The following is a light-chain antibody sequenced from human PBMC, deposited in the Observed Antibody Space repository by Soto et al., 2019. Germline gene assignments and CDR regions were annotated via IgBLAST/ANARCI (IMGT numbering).Light chain of an antibody. CDR1: QSVSSN. V-gene: IGKV3-15*01. CDR3: HQYNNWPPWT. Sequence: EIVMTQSPATLSVSPGERATLSCRASQSVSSNLAWYQQNPGQAPRLLXYGASTRATGIPARFSGSGSGTELTLTISSLQSEDYAVYYCHQYNNWPPWTFGQGTKVDIK. J-gene: IGKJ1*01. CDR2: GAS.